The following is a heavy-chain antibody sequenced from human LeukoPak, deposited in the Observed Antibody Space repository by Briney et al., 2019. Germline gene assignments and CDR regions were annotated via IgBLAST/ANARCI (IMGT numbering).Heavy chain of an antibody. Sequence: GASVKVSCKASGYTFTGYYMHWVRQAPGQGLEWMGWINPNSGGTNYAQKFQGRVTMTRDTSISTAYMELSRLRSDDTAVYYCTRPSSSWYAFDIWGQGTMVTVSS. V-gene: IGHV1-2*02. CDR2: INPNSGGT. CDR1: GYTFTGYY. J-gene: IGHJ3*02. D-gene: IGHD6-13*01. CDR3: TRPSSSWYAFDI.